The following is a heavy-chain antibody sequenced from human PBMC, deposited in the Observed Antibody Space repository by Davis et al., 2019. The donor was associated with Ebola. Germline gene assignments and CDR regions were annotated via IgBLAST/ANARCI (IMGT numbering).Heavy chain of an antibody. CDR3: ARDRDWNDGIFDY. D-gene: IGHD1-1*01. CDR2: INTDGSST. CDR1: GSTLSSYW. Sequence: GESLKISCAASGSTLSSYWMHWVRQAPGKGLVWVSRINTDGSSTDYADSVKGRFTISRDNAKNTLYLQMNSLRAEDTAVYYCARDRDWNDGIFDYWGQGTLVTVSS. J-gene: IGHJ4*02. V-gene: IGHV3-74*01.